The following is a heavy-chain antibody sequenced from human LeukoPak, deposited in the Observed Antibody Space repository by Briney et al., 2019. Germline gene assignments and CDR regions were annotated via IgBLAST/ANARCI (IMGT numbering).Heavy chain of an antibody. CDR1: GFTFSSYS. J-gene: IGHJ6*03. D-gene: IGHD6-19*01. CDR2: ISSSSSYI. V-gene: IGHV3-21*01. CDR3: AKDQAVAAGYMDV. Sequence: GGSLRLSCAASGFTFSSYSMNWVRQAPGKGLEWVSSISSSSSYIYYADSVKGRFTISRDNAKNSLYLQMNSLRAEDTAVYYCAKDQAVAAGYMDVWGKGTTVTISS.